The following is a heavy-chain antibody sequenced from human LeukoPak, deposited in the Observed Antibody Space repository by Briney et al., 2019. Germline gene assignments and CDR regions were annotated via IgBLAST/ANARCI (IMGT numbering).Heavy chain of an antibody. V-gene: IGHV3-64*01. D-gene: IGHD3-10*02. CDR3: AELGITMIGGV. CDR1: GFTLSNYV. CDR2: MSTNAGTP. J-gene: IGHJ6*04. Sequence: GGSLRLSCAASGFTLSNYVVYWVRQAPGKGLEYVSTMSTNAGTPYYANSVRDRFTISRDNAKNSLYLQMNSLRAEDTAVYYCAELGITMIGGVWGKGTTVTISS.